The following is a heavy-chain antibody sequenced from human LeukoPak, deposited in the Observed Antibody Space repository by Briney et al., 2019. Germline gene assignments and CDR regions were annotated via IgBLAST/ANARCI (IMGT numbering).Heavy chain of an antibody. CDR2: ISGSGGST. V-gene: IGHV3-23*01. J-gene: IGHJ6*03. D-gene: IGHD3-10*01. CDR1: GFTFNSYA. Sequence: PGGSLRLPCAASGFTFNSYAMSWVRQAPGKGLECVSAISGSGGSTYYADSVKGRFTISRDNSKNTLYLQMNSLRAEDTAVYYCAKGRGPAYYYGSGSPWHYMDVWGKGTTVTVSS. CDR3: AKGRGPAYYYGSGSPWHYMDV.